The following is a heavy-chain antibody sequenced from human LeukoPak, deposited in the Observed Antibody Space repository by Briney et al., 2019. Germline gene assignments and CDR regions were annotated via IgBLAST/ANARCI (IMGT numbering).Heavy chain of an antibody. V-gene: IGHV3-53*01. CDR1: GFTVSSNY. CDR3: ARRAGGYSHPYDY. Sequence: PGGSLRLSCAASGFTVSSNYMSWVCQAPGKGLEWVSVIYSGGSTYYADSVRGRFTISRDNSKNTLYLQMNSLRAEDTAVYYCARRAGGYSHPYDYWGQGILVTVSS. CDR2: IYSGGST. J-gene: IGHJ4*02. D-gene: IGHD4-23*01.